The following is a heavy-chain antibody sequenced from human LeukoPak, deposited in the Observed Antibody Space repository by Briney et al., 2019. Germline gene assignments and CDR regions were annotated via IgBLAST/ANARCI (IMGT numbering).Heavy chain of an antibody. CDR2: ISSSSSYI. CDR3: ARDGYSSGWYGKNFDY. J-gene: IGHJ4*02. CDR1: RFTFSSYS. D-gene: IGHD6-19*01. V-gene: IGHV3-21*01. Sequence: GGSLRLSCAASRFTFSSYSMNWVRQAPGKGLEWVSSISSSSSYIYYADSVKGRFTISRDNAKNSLYLQMNSLRAEDTAVYYCARDGYSSGWYGKNFDYWGQGTLVTVSS.